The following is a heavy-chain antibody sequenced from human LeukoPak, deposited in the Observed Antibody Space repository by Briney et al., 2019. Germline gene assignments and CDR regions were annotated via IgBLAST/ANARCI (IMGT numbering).Heavy chain of an antibody. V-gene: IGHV1-69*04. CDR2: IIPIFGIA. CDR3: ARPYDSSGYAGDFHAFDI. J-gene: IGHJ3*02. D-gene: IGHD3-22*01. Sequence: GASVKVSCKASGGTFSSYAISWVRQAPGQGLEWMGRIIPIFGIANYAQKFQGRVTITADKSTSTAYMELSSLRSEDTAVYYCARPYDSSGYAGDFHAFDIWGRGTMVTVSS. CDR1: GGTFSSYA.